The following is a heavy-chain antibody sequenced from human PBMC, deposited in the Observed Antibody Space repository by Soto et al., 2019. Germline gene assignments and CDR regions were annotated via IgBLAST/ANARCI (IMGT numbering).Heavy chain of an antibody. D-gene: IGHD3-3*01. J-gene: IGHJ6*02. CDR3: AKGRGKRFLDSVYYGMDV. V-gene: IGHV3-30*18. Sequence: QVQLVESEGGVVQPGRSLRLSCAPSGFTFSSYGMHWVRQAPGKGLEWVAVISYDGSDKYYADSVKGRFTISRDNSKNTLYMQMNSLRAEDTAVYYCAKGRGKRFLDSVYYGMDVWGQGTTVTVSS. CDR2: ISYDGSDK. CDR1: GFTFSSYG.